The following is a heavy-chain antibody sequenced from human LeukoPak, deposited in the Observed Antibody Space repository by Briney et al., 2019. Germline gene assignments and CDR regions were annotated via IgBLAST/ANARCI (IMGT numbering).Heavy chain of an antibody. J-gene: IGHJ4*02. D-gene: IGHD2-2*01. V-gene: IGHV1-18*01. CDR1: GYTFTTYG. CDR2: ISAYNDNT. Sequence: ASVKVSCKASGYTFTTYGISWVRQAPGQGLEWMGWISAYNDNTNYAQKLQGRVTITTDTSTSTAYMVLRSLRSDDTAVYYCARVECSSISCLFWPFDYWGQGTLVTVSS. CDR3: ARVECSSISCLFWPFDY.